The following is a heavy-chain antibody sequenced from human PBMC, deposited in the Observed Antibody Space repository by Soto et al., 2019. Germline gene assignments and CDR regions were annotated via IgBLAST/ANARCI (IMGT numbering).Heavy chain of an antibody. Sequence: ASVKVSCKASGYTCTTYGISCVLQAPGQGLEWMGWISAYNGNTNYAQKLQGRVTMTTDTSTSTAYMELRSLRSDDTAVYYCARVVVGAGWFDPWGQGTLVTVSS. CDR1: GYTCTTYG. J-gene: IGHJ5*02. CDR3: ARVVVGAGWFDP. CDR2: ISAYNGNT. V-gene: IGHV1-18*04. D-gene: IGHD1-26*01.